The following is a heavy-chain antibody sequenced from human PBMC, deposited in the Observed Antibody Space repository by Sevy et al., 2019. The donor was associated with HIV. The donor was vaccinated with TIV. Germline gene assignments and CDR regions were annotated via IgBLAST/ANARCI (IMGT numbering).Heavy chain of an antibody. CDR3: ARPRANYVDHYFFYSMDV. CDR2: ISYDGSDT. V-gene: IGHV3-30-3*01. Sequence: GGSLRLSCAASGFAFSNYYAMHWVRQAPGKGLEWVALISYDGSDTYYADSVKGRFTVSRDNFKNTLILQMNSLTTEDTAVDYCARPRANYVDHYFFYSMDVWGQGTMVTVSS. CDR1: GFAFSNYYA. J-gene: IGHJ6*02. D-gene: IGHD4-17*01.